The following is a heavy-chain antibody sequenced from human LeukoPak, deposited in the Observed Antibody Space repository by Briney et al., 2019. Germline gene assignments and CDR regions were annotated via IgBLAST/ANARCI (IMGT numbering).Heavy chain of an antibody. CDR1: GGSISSYY. J-gene: IGHJ4*02. CDR3: ARDRGAAAGFDY. V-gene: IGHV4-59*01. D-gene: IGHD6-13*01. Sequence: SETLSLTCTVSGGSISSYYWSWLRQPPGKGLEWLGYIYYSGSTNYNPSLKSRVTISVDTSKNQFSLKLSSVTAADTAVYYCARDRGAAAGFDYWGQGTLVTVSS. CDR2: IYYSGST.